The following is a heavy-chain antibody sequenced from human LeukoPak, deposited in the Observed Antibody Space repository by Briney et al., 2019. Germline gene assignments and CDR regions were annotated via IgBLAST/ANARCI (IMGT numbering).Heavy chain of an antibody. D-gene: IGHD4-17*01. J-gene: IGHJ4*02. CDR3: ARFLPGDARFDY. CDR1: GGSIGSSSYY. CDR2: IYYSGST. V-gene: IGHV4-39*07. Sequence: SETLSLTCTVSGGSIGSSSYYWGWIRQPPGKGLEWIGSIYYSGSTYYNPSLKSRVTISVDTSKNQFSLKLSSVTAADTAVYYCARFLPGDARFDYWGQGTLVTVSS.